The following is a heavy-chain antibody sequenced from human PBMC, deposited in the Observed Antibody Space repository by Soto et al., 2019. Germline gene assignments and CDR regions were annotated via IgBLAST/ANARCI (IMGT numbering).Heavy chain of an antibody. Sequence: QVQLVESGGGVVQPGRSLRLSCAASGFTFSSYGMHWVRQAPGKGLEWVAVIWYDGSNKYYADSVKGRFTISRDNSKNTLYLQMNSLRAEDTAVYYCAREQYSSCWSHYYYGMDVWGQGTTVTVSS. V-gene: IGHV3-33*01. CDR3: AREQYSSCWSHYYYGMDV. D-gene: IGHD6-13*01. CDR1: GFTFSSYG. CDR2: IWYDGSNK. J-gene: IGHJ6*02.